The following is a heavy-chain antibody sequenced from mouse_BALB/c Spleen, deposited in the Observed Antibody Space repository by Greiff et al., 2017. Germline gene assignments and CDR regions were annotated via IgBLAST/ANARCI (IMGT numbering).Heavy chain of an antibody. Sequence: EVQLQQSGAELVKPGASVKLSCTASGFNIKDTYMHWVKQRPEQGLEWIGRIDPANGNTKYDPKFQGKATITADTSSNTAYLQLSSLTSEDTAVYYCAEGLLDAMDYWGQGTSVTVSS. J-gene: IGHJ4*01. CDR3: AEGLLDAMDY. V-gene: IGHV14-3*02. CDR2: IDPANGNT. D-gene: IGHD2-3*01. CDR1: GFNIKDTY.